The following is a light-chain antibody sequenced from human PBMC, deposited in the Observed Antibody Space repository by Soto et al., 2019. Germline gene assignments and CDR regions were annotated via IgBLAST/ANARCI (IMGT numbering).Light chain of an antibody. CDR3: QQYGSTPWT. V-gene: IGKV3-20*01. J-gene: IGKJ1*01. Sequence: ETVLTQSPATLSLSPGERATLSCRASQTIRSNYLAWYRQTPGQAPRLLIDGASNRDTGITARFSGSGSGTDFTLIISRLKPEDFALYYCQQYGSTPWTFGQGTKVEIK. CDR2: GAS. CDR1: QTIRSNY.